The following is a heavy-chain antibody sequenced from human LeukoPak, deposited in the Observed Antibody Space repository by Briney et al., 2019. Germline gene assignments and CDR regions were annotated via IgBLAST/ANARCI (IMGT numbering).Heavy chain of an antibody. D-gene: IGHD3-22*01. CDR3: ARDSSGYYYRTGFDY. Sequence: GASVKVSCKASGGTFSSYAISWVRQAPGQGLEWVGGIIPIFGTANYAQKFQGRVTITADESTSTAYMELSSLRSEDTAVYYCARDSSGYYYRTGFDYWGQGTLVTVSS. V-gene: IGHV1-69*01. J-gene: IGHJ4*02. CDR1: GGTFSSYA. CDR2: IIPIFGTA.